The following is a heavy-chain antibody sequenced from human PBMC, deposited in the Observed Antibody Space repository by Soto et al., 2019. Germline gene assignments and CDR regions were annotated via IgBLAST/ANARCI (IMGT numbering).Heavy chain of an antibody. CDR2: IRSKASGGTT. D-gene: IGHD3-10*01. CDR3: TRGDRGFFLKVYYFAS. CDR1: GFTFGDYI. Sequence: GGSLRLSCTASGFTFGDYIMSWFRQAPGKGLEWVGFIRSKASGGTTEYAASVKGRFTISRDDSESIASLQMDSLRTEDTAVYYCTRGDRGFFLKVYYFASWGKGTRSTVPS. J-gene: IGHJ4*01. V-gene: IGHV3-49*03.